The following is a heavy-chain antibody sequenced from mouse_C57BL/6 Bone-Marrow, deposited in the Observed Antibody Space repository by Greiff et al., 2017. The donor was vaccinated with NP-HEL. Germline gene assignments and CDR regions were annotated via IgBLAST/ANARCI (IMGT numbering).Heavy chain of an antibody. CDR1: GYTFTSYW. J-gene: IGHJ4*01. CDR2: IDPSDSYT. CDR3: ARRGYSNFYYAMDY. D-gene: IGHD2-5*01. Sequence: VQLQQSGAELVMPGASVKLSCKASGYTFTSYWMHWVKQRPGQGLEWIGEIDPSDSYTNYNQKFKGKSTLTVDKSSSTAYMQLSSLTSEDSAVYYCARRGYSNFYYAMDYWGQGTSVTVSS. V-gene: IGHV1-69*01.